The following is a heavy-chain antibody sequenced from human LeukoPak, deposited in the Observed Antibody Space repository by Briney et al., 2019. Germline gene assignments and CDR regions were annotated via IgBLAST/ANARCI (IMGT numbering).Heavy chain of an antibody. CDR2: INNDGSSK. Sequence: GGSLRLSCAASGYTFGSYWMYWVRQAPGKGLVWVSRINNDGSSKIYADSVKGGFTISRDNAKNRLYLKMNSLRDDDTAVYDCLRDYGGGPLWGQGTLVPVFS. CDR1: GYTFGSYW. D-gene: IGHD3-16*01. J-gene: IGHJ4*02. V-gene: IGHV3-74*01. CDR3: LRDYGGGPL.